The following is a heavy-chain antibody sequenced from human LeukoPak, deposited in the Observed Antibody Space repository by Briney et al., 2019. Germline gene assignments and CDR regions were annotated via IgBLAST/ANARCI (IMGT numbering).Heavy chain of an antibody. CDR3: ARGRIVVASTGAFYI. J-gene: IGHJ3*02. CDR1: GGSISHYY. V-gene: IGHV4-59*12. CDR2: IYYSWGS. D-gene: IGHD3-22*01. Sequence: SETLPVTRIGSGGSISHYYWNWMRQPPATGPEGIGYIYYSWGSSYIPSLNSRPTIQVDTSRNQISVKLNSVTAADTAVYYCARGRIVVASTGAFYIWGQGTMVPVPS.